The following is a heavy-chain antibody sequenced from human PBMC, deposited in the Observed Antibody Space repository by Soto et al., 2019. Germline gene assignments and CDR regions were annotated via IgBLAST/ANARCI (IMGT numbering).Heavy chain of an antibody. CDR1: GFTFSSYA. V-gene: IGHV3-23*01. Sequence: QPGGSLRLSCAASGFTFSSYAMSWVRQAPGKGLEWVSAISGSGGSTYYADSVKGRFTISRDNSKNTLYLQMNSLRAEDTAVYYCAPPIVVVPAAKALRYSSSETAEYFQHWGQGTLVPVSS. D-gene: IGHD2-2*01. CDR2: ISGSGGST. J-gene: IGHJ1*01. CDR3: APPIVVVPAAKALRYSSSETAEYFQH.